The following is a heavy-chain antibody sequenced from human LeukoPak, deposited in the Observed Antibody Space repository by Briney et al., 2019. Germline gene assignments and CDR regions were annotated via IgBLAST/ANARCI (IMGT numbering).Heavy chain of an antibody. CDR1: GGSFSGYY. D-gene: IGHD3-10*01. Sequence: SETLSLTCAVYGGSFSGYYWSWIRQPPGKGLEWIGEINHSGSTNYNPSLKSRVTISVDTSKNQFSLKLSSVTAADTAVYYCARSYYGSGSYYRRYYYYMDVWGKGTTVTISS. CDR2: INHSGST. V-gene: IGHV4-34*01. J-gene: IGHJ6*03. CDR3: ARSYYGSGSYYRRYYYYMDV.